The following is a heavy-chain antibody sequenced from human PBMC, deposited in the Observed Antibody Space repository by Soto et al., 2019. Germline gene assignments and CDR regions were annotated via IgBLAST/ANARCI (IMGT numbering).Heavy chain of an antibody. D-gene: IGHD2-21*01. CDR3: GREPAGIGVGIAPDVLEI. J-gene: IGHJ3*02. V-gene: IGHV1-18*01. CDR1: GYTFTSYG. Sequence: ASVKVSCKASGYTFTSYGISWVRQAPGQGLEWMGWISAYNGNTNYAQKLQGRVTMTTDTSTSTAYMELRSLRSDDTAVYYCGREPAGIGVGIAPDVLEIWGKGTWVPVS. CDR2: ISAYNGNT.